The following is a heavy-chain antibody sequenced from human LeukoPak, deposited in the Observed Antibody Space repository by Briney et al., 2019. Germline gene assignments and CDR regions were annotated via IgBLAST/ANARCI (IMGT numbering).Heavy chain of an antibody. CDR2: ISGSGDNT. CDR3: AKTRNYYDSSGNEGY. CDR1: GFAFSSYA. Sequence: TGGSLRLSCAASGFAFSSYAMSWVRQAPGKGLEWVSGISGSGDNTYYADSVKGRFTISRDNSKNTLYLQVNSLRAEDTAVYYCAKTRNYYDSSGNEGYWGQGTLVTVSS. V-gene: IGHV3-23*01. D-gene: IGHD3-22*01. J-gene: IGHJ4*02.